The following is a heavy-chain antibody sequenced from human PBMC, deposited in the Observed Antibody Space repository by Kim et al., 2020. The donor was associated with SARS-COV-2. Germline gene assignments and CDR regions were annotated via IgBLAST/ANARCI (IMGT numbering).Heavy chain of an antibody. V-gene: IGHV3-33*01. CDR1: GFTFSSYG. Sequence: GGSLRLSCAASGFTFSSYGMHWVRQAPGKGLEWVAVIWYDGSNKYYADSVKGRFTISRDNSKNTLYLQMNSLRAEDTAVYYCARAPSGSYGYYGMDVWGQGTTVTVSS. CDR3: ARAPSGSYGYYGMDV. D-gene: IGHD1-26*01. J-gene: IGHJ6*02. CDR2: IWYDGSNK.